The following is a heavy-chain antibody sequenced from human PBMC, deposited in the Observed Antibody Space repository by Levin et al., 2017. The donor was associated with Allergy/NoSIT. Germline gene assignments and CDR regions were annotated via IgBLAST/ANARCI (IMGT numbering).Heavy chain of an antibody. CDR3: ARGRGYSYGYGPFDY. CDR1: GGAFSSYT. D-gene: IGHD5-18*01. J-gene: IGHJ4*02. Sequence: ASVKVSCKSSGGAFSSYTINWVRQAPGHGLEWMARISPLLGITNYAQKFQGRVTINADKSTSTAYMELSSLRSEDTAVYYCARGRGYSYGYGPFDYWGQGTLVTVSS. V-gene: IGHV1-69*02. CDR2: ISPLLGIT.